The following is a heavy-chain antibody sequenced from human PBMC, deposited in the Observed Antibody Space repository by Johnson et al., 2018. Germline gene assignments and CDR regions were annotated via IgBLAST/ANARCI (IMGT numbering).Heavy chain of an antibody. V-gene: IGHV4-61*02. J-gene: IGHJ5*02. CDR2: IYTNGST. CDR1: GGSITSGCSY. CDR3: AKEEFYRCCSSSTCHNWFDP. D-gene: IGHD2-2*01. Sequence: QVQLQESGPGLVKPSQTLSLTCTVSGGSITSGCSYWTWIRQPAGKGLEWIGRIYTNGSTNYNPSLKSRLTISLDTSKNQFSLQLSSVAATDTAGYYCAKEEFYRCCSSSTCHNWFDPWGQGTLVTVSS.